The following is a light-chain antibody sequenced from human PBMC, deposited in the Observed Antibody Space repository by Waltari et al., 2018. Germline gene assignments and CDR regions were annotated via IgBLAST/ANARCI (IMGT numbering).Light chain of an antibody. J-gene: IGKJ4*01. Sequence: EIVLTQSTGTLSLFPGERATLSCRASQSVHNNYLAWYKQKPGQAPRLLIYGASTRATAIPDRFSGSGSGTDFTLXISRLXPEDCAVYFXQQYARTPPTFGGGTKVEIK. CDR1: QSVHNNY. CDR3: QQYARTPPT. V-gene: IGKV3-20*01. CDR2: GAS.